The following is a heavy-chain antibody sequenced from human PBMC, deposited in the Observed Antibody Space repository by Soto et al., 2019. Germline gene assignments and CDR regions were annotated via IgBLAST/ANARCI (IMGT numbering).Heavy chain of an antibody. CDR3: ARSLAGDNYYYYYMDV. D-gene: IGHD7-27*01. CDR2: IYSGGST. CDR1: GFTVSSNY. V-gene: IGHV3-66*01. J-gene: IGHJ6*03. Sequence: EVQLVESGGGLVQPGGSLRLSCAASGFTVSSNYMSWVRQAPGKGLEWVSVIYSGGSTYYADSVKGRFTISRDNSKNTLYLQMNSLRADDTAVYYCARSLAGDNYYYYYMDVWGKGTTVTVSS.